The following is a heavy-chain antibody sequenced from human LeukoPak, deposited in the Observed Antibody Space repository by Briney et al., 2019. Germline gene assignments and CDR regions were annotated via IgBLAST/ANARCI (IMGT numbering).Heavy chain of an antibody. CDR1: GGSISSGDYY. V-gene: IGHV4-30-4*01. D-gene: IGHD4-17*01. CDR2: IYYSGST. Sequence: PSETLSLTCNVSGGSISSGDYYWSWIRQPPGKGLEWIGYIYYSGSTYYNPSLKSRLTISVDTSKNQFSLKLSSVTAADTAVYYCARDVREVTTFDYWGQGTLVTVSS. CDR3: ARDVREVTTFDY. J-gene: IGHJ4*02.